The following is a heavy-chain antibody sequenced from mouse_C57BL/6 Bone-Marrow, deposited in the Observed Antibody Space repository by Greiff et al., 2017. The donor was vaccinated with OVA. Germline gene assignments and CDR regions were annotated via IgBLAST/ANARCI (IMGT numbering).Heavy chain of an antibody. V-gene: IGHV1-50*01. CDR3: YYVWYFDV. J-gene: IGHJ1*03. D-gene: IGHD1-1*01. Sequence: QVHVKPSGAELVKPGASVKLSCKASGYTFTSYWMQWVKQRPGQGLEWIGEIDPSDSYTNYNQKFKGKATLTVDTSSSTAYMQLSSLTSEDSAVYYCYYVWYFDVWGTGTTVTVSS. CDR2: IDPSDSYT. CDR1: GYTFTSYW.